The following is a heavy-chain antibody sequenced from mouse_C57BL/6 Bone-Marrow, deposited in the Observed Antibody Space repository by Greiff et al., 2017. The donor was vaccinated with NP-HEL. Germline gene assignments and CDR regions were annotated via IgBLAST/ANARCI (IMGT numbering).Heavy chain of an antibody. J-gene: IGHJ2*01. Sequence: EVKVVESGAELVKPGASVKLSCTASGFNIKDYYMHWVKQRTEQGLEWIGRIDPEDGETKYAPKFQGKATITADTSSNTAYLQLSSLTSEDTAVHYCARSTNWVLYYFDYWGQGTTLTVSS. CDR3: ARSTNWVLYYFDY. CDR1: GFNIKDYY. D-gene: IGHD4-1*01. V-gene: IGHV14-2*01. CDR2: IDPEDGET.